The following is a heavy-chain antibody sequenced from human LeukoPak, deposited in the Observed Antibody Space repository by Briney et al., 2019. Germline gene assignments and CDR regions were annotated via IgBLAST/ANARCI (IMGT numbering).Heavy chain of an antibody. D-gene: IGHD3-10*01. CDR2: ISYDGSNK. CDR1: GFTFSSYG. V-gene: IGHV3-30*18. Sequence: GGSLRLSCAASGFTFSSYGMHWVRQAPGKGLEWVAFISYDGSNKYYADSVKGRFTISRDNSKNTLYLQMNSLRAEDTAVYYCAKDRERGSGSRFFDYWGRGTLVTVSS. J-gene: IGHJ4*02. CDR3: AKDRERGSGSRFFDY.